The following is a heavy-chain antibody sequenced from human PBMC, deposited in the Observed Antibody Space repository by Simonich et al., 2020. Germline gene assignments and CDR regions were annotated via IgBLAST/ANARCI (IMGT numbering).Heavy chain of an antibody. V-gene: IGHV3-74*01. CDR3: ARDYSNYDAFDI. D-gene: IGHD4-4*01. J-gene: IGHJ3*02. CDR2: IDSDGSST. Sequence: EVQLVESGGGLVQPGGSLRLSCAASGFTFRSYWLHLVRQSPGKGRGWVPLIDSDGSSTIYADSVKGRFTISRDNAKNTLYLKMNSLRAEDTAVYYCARDYSNYDAFDIWGQGTMVTVSS. CDR1: GFTFRSYW.